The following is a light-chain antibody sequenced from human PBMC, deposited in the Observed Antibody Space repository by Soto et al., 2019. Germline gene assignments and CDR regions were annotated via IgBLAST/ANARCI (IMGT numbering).Light chain of an antibody. J-gene: IGLJ2*01. CDR1: RDDIGAYDY. V-gene: IGLV2-14*01. CDR2: EVT. Sequence: QSVLTQPASVSGSPGQSITISCAGTRDDIGAYDYVSWYQQHPGNAPKLLVYEVTNRPSGVSDRFSGSKSGNTASLTISGLQAEDEADYYCNSYTNSSAVVFGGGTKVTL. CDR3: NSYTNSSAVV.